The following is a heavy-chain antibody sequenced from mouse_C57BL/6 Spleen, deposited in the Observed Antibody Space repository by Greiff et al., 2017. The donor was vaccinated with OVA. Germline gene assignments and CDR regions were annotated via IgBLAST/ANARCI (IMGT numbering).Heavy chain of an antibody. CDR1: GYTFTSYD. Sequence: QVQLKESGPELVKPGASVKLSCKASGYTFTSYDINWVKQRPGQGLEWIGWIYPRDGSTKYNEKFKGKATLTVDTSSSTAYMELHSLTSEDSAVYFCARRGGYYGSSPYYFDYWGQGTTLTVSS. CDR3: ARRGGYYGSSPYYFDY. D-gene: IGHD1-1*01. V-gene: IGHV1-85*01. J-gene: IGHJ2*01. CDR2: IYPRDGST.